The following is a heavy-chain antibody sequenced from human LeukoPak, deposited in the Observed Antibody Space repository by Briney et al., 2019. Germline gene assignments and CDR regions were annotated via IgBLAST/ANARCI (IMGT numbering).Heavy chain of an antibody. CDR2: ISGSGGST. CDR1: GFTFRSYA. CDR3: ASYDSSGYYQYFDY. J-gene: IGHJ4*02. D-gene: IGHD3-22*01. Sequence: PGGSLRLSCAASGFTFRSYAMSWVRQAPGKGLEWVSGISGSGGSTYYADSAKGRFTISRDNSKNALYLQVNSLRAEDTAVYYCASYDSSGYYQYFDYWGQGTLVTVSS. V-gene: IGHV3-23*01.